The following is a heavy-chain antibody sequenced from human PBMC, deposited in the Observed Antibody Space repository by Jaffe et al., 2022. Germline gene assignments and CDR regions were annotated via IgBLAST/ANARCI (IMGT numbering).Heavy chain of an antibody. V-gene: IGHV4-34*01. CDR3: ARGGKRGYSYGHYYYYYYMDV. D-gene: IGHD5-18*01. J-gene: IGHJ6*03. CDR1: GGSFSGYY. CDR2: INHSGST. Sequence: QVQLQQWGAGLLKPSETLSLTCAVYGGSFSGYYWSWIRQPPGKGLEWIGEINHSGSTNYNPSLKSRVTISVDTSKNQFSLKLSSVTAADTAVYYCARGGKRGYSYGHYYYYYYMDVWGKGTTVTVSS.